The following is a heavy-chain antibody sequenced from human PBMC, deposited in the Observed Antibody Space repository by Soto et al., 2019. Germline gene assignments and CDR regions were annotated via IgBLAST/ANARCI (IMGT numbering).Heavy chain of an antibody. CDR2: IYHSGST. V-gene: IGHV4-4*02. CDR1: GGSISSSNW. Sequence: QVQLQESGPGLVKPSGTLSLTCAVSGGSISSSNWWSWVRQPPGKGLEWIGEIYHSGSTNYNPSLKSRVTISVDKSKNQFSLKLSSVTAADTAVYYCARVSSQYYYDSSGYYGYFDYWCQGTLVTVSS. J-gene: IGHJ4*02. D-gene: IGHD3-22*01. CDR3: ARVSSQYYYDSSGYYGYFDY.